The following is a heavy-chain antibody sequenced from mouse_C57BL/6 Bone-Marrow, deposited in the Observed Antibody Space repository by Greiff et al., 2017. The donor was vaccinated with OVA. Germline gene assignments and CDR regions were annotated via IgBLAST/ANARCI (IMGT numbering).Heavy chain of an antibody. V-gene: IGHV1-55*01. J-gene: IGHJ2*01. CDR2: IYPGSGST. Sequence: QVQLQQSGAELVKPGASVKMSCKASGYTFTSYWITWVKQRPGQGLEWIGDIYPGSGSTNYNEKFKSKATLTVDTSSSTAYMQLSSLTSEDSAVDYCARGYYGSSRWYFDYWGQGTTLTVSS. D-gene: IGHD1-1*01. CDR3: ARGYYGSSRWYFDY. CDR1: GYTFTSYW.